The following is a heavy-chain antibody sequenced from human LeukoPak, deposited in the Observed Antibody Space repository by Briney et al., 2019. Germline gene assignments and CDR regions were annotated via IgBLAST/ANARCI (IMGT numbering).Heavy chain of an antibody. V-gene: IGHV4-59*08. D-gene: IGHD5-18*01. J-gene: IGHJ4*02. CDR1: GGSISSYY. Sequence: SETLSLTCTVSGGSISSYYWSWIRQPPGKGLEWIGYIYYSGSTNYNPSLKSRVTISVDTSKNQFSLKLSSVTAADTAEYYCARLGGYSYGHPTDYWGQGTLVTVSS. CDR2: IYYSGST. CDR3: ARLGGYSYGHPTDY.